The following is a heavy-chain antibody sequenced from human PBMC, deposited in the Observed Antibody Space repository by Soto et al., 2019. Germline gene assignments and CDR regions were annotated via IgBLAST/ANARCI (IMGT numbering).Heavy chain of an antibody. CDR1: GGSISSYY. V-gene: IGHV4-59*01. Sequence: ETLSLTCTVSGGSISSYYWSWIWQPPGKGLEWIGYIYYSGSTNYNPSLKSRVTISVDTSKNQFSLKLSSVTAADTAVYYCARTHGDYTAFDYWGQGTLVTVSS. CDR3: ARTHGDYTAFDY. CDR2: IYYSGST. J-gene: IGHJ4*02. D-gene: IGHD4-17*01.